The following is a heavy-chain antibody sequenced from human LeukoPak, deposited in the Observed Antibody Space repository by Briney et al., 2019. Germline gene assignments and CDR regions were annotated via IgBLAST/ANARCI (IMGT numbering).Heavy chain of an antibody. Sequence: ASVKVSCMASGYTFTAYYMHWVRQAPGQGLEWMGWINPNSGGTNYAQKFKGRVTMTRDTSISTAYMELSRLRSDDTAVYSCARSYDYSYYSSSSYYYYYGLDVWGQGTTVTVSS. J-gene: IGHJ6*02. CDR3: ARSYDYSYYSSSSYYYYYGLDV. CDR1: GYTFTAYY. D-gene: IGHD3-22*01. V-gene: IGHV1-2*02. CDR2: INPNSGGT.